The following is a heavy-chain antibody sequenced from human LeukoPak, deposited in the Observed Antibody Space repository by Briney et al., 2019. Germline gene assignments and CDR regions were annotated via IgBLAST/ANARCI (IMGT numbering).Heavy chain of an antibody. CDR2: INSGSSDK. CDR1: GFTFSLYA. Sequence: PGGSLRLSCAASGFTFSLYAMNWVRQAPGKGLEWVSYINSGSSDKHYTESVRGRFTISRDNAKKTLYLQMNSLRAEDTAVYFCARDTYEPGLIDFWGQGTLVSVSP. V-gene: IGHV3-21*05. J-gene: IGHJ4*02. CDR3: ARDTYEPGLIDF. D-gene: IGHD3-3*01.